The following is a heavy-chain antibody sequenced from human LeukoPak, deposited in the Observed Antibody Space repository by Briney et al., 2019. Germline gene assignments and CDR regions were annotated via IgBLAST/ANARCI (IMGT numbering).Heavy chain of an antibody. D-gene: IGHD5-24*01. CDR3: ARVVRGDAYNYDY. J-gene: IGHJ4*02. CDR1: GFTFSSYT. V-gene: IGHV3-21*01. CDR2: INTSGNSM. Sequence: GGSLRLSCAASGFTFSSYTMNWVRQAPGKGLEWVSSINTSGNSMYHADSVKGRFTTSRDNARNSLYLQMSSLRAEDTAVYYCARVVRGDAYNYDYWGRGTLVTVSS.